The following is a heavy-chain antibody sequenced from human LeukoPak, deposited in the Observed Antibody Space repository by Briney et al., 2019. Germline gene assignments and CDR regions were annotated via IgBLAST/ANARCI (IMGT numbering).Heavy chain of an antibody. Sequence: AASVKVSCKASGYTFTSYYMHWVRQAPGQGLEWMGIINPSGGSTRYAQKFQGRVTMTRDTSTSTVYMELSSLRSEDTAVYYCARNFAPFRTTAPRGTVFDYWGQGTLVTVSS. CDR2: INPSGGST. V-gene: IGHV1-46*01. D-gene: IGHD2/OR15-2a*01. CDR1: GYTFTSYY. CDR3: ARNFAPFRTTAPRGTVFDY. J-gene: IGHJ4*02.